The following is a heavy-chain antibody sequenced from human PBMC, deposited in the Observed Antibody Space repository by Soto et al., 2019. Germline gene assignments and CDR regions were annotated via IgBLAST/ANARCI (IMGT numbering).Heavy chain of an antibody. J-gene: IGHJ4*02. CDR1: GYTFTNYY. D-gene: IGHD6-13*01. Sequence: QVQLVQSGAEVKKPGASVKVSCTASGYTFTNYYIHWVRQAPGQGLEWMGIINPTSGSTNYAQKFQGRGTLTYDTSTTTVYMELSGLRSEDTAVLYCARDLAAGDHWGQGTLGTVSS. V-gene: IGHV1-46*01. CDR2: INPTSGST. CDR3: ARDLAAGDH.